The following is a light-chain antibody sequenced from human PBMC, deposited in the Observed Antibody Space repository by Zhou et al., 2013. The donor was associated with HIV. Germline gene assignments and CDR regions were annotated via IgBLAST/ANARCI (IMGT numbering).Light chain of an antibody. J-gene: IGKJ1*01. CDR2: LES. Sequence: DIVMTQSPLSLPVTPGEPASISCRSSQSLLPGNGKNYLDWYVHKPGQSPQLLFYLESNRASGVPDRFSGSGSGTEFTLKISRVEAEDVGIYYCMQALHTPWTFGQGTRV. V-gene: IGKV2-28*01. CDR1: QSLLPGNGKNY. CDR3: MQALHTPWT.